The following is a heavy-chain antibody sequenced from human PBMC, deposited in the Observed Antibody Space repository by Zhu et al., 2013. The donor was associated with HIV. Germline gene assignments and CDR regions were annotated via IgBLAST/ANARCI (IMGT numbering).Heavy chain of an antibody. CDR2: IIPIFGTA. CDR3: ASHTSPLGGVAGYWFDP. J-gene: IGHJ5*02. V-gene: IGHV1-69*01. CDR1: GGTFSSYA. D-gene: IGHD3-16*01. Sequence: QVQLVQSGAEVKKPGSSVKVSCKASGGTFSSYAISWVRQAPGQGLEWMGGIIPIFGTANYAQKFQGRVTITADESTSTAYMELSSLRSEDTAVYYCASHTSPLGGVAGYWFDPWGQGTLVTVSP.